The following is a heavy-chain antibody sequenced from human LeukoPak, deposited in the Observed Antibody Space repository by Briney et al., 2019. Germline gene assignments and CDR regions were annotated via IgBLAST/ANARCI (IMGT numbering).Heavy chain of an antibody. CDR2: ICASGST. CDR1: GGSISSGSYC. V-gene: IGHV4-61*02. D-gene: IGHD4-11*01. J-gene: IGHJ4*02. Sequence: SETLSLTCTVSGGSISSGSYCWSWIRQPAGKGLEWIGRICASGSTNYNPSLKSRVTISVDTSKNQFSMTLSSVTAADTAVYYCARGLSNLEYWGQGTLVTVSS. CDR3: ARGLSNLEY.